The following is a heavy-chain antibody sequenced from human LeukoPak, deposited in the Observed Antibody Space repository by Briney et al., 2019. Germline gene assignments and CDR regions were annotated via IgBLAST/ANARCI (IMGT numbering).Heavy chain of an antibody. CDR2: IYPGDSDT. CDR1: GSRFTSYW. V-gene: IGHV5-51*01. D-gene: IGHD3-9*01. J-gene: IGHJ3*02. Sequence: GESLQISCQGSGSRFTSYWIGWVRQLPGKGLEWMGIIYPGDSDTRYSPSFQGQVTISADKCISTAYLQWSSLKASDTAMYYCARQLRYFDWLFDAFDIWGQGTMVTVSS. CDR3: ARQLRYFDWLFDAFDI.